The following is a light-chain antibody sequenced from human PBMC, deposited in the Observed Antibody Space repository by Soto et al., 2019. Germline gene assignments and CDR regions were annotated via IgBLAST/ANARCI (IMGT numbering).Light chain of an antibody. V-gene: IGKV3-20*01. J-gene: IGKJ3*01. CDR3: QQYGISPLT. CDR1: QSISSSQ. Sequence: EIVLTQSPDTLSLSPGERATLSCRASQSISSSQLAWYQQKPGQAPTLLIYGVSTRATGIPDRFSGSGSGTDFTLTISRLEPEDFAVYYCQQYGISPLTFCPGTKVDFK. CDR2: GVS.